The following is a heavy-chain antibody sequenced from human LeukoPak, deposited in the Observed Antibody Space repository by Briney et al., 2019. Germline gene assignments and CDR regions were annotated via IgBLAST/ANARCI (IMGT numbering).Heavy chain of an antibody. CDR2: IFGGGSA. CDR1: GFTVSSNY. V-gene: IGHV3-66*01. J-gene: IGHJ4*02. Sequence: GGSLRLSCAASGFTVSSNYMSWVRQAPGKGLEWVSVIFGGGSASYADSVKGRFTISRDNSKNTVYLQMNSLRVEDTAVYYCARGRLYYHGPGSDEADYWGQGTLGTVSS. D-gene: IGHD3-10*01. CDR3: ARGRLYYHGPGSDEADY.